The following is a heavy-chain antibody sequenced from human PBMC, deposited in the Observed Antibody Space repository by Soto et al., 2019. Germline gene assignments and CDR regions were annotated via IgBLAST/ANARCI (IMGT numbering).Heavy chain of an antibody. CDR2: IADTT. Sequence: EVQLLESGGGLVQPGGSLRLSCAASGFTFSIYGMTWVRQAPGKGLEWVSGIADTTYYADSVKGRFTISRDNSKNTLYLQMNSLRAEDTAGYYCAKNGDNRQYDYWGQGTLVTVSS. V-gene: IGHV3-23*01. CDR1: GFTFSIYG. J-gene: IGHJ4*02. CDR3: AKNGDNRQYDY. D-gene: IGHD7-27*01.